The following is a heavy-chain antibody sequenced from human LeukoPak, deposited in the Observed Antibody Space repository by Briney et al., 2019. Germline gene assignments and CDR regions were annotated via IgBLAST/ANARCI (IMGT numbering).Heavy chain of an antibody. CDR1: GLTFSSHW. Sequence: GGSLRLSCAASGLTFSSHWMHWVRQVPGKGLVWVSRIVSDGSNTNYADSVKGRFTISRDNAKNTLYLQMNSLRVEDTAVYYCARGRPHGNDYWGQGTLVTVSS. CDR2: IVSDGSNT. V-gene: IGHV3-74*01. J-gene: IGHJ4*02. D-gene: IGHD4-23*01. CDR3: ARGRPHGNDY.